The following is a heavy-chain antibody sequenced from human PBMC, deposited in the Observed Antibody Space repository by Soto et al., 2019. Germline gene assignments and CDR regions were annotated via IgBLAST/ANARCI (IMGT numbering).Heavy chain of an antibody. CDR1: GGTFSSYA. D-gene: IGHD1-26*01. V-gene: IGHV1-69*01. CDR3: SRGVGGSYRDWYFDL. CDR2: IIPIFGTA. J-gene: IGHJ2*01. Sequence: QVQLVQSGAEVKKPGSSVKVSCKASGGTFSSYAISWGRQAPGQGREWMGGIIPIFGTANYAQKFQGRVTITADESTSTAYMELSSLRSEDTAVYYCSRGVGGSYRDWYFDLWGRGTLVTVSS.